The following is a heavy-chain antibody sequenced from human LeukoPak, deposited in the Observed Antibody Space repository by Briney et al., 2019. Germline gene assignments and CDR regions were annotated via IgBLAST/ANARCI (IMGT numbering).Heavy chain of an antibody. Sequence: GGSLRLSCAASGFTFSSYSMNWVRQAPGKGLEWASSISSSSSYIYYADSVKGRFTISRDNAKNSLYLQMNSLRAEDTAVYYCARGGRSDYGDYDWGQGTLVTVSS. D-gene: IGHD4-17*01. CDR3: ARGGRSDYGDYD. CDR2: ISSSSSYI. V-gene: IGHV3-21*01. CDR1: GFTFSSYS. J-gene: IGHJ4*02.